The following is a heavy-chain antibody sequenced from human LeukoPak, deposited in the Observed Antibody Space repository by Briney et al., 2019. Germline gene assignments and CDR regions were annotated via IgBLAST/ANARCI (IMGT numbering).Heavy chain of an antibody. CDR3: ALPVTTGGFDY. CDR1: GYTFTIYY. D-gene: IGHD1-14*01. V-gene: IGHV1-46*01. CDR2: INPSGGST. Sequence: ASVKVSCKASGYTFTIYYMHWVRRAPGQGLEWMGIINPSGGSTSYAQKFQGRVTMTRDTSTSTVYMELSSLRSEDTAVYYCALPVTTGGFDYWGQGTLVTVSS. J-gene: IGHJ4*02.